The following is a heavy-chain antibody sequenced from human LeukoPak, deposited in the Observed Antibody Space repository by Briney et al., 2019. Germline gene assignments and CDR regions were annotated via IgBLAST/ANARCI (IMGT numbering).Heavy chain of an antibody. Sequence: PSETLSLTCAVSGYSIISGYYWGWIRQPPGKGLEWIGSIYHSGSTYYNPSLKSRVTISVDTSKNQFSLKLSSVTAADTAVYYCARDSSSSYSDAFDIWGQGTLVPVSS. CDR2: IYHSGST. V-gene: IGHV4-38-2*01. CDR1: GYSIISGYY. D-gene: IGHD6-13*01. CDR3: ARDSSSSYSDAFDI. J-gene: IGHJ3*02.